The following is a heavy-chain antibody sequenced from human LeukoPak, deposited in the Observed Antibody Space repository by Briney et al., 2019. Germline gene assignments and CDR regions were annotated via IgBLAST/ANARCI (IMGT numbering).Heavy chain of an antibody. J-gene: IGHJ4*01. Sequence: PSETLSLTCTVSGGSISSGSYYWSWIRQPAGKGLEWIGRIYTSGSTNYNPSLKSRVTISVDTSKNQFSLKLSSVTAADTAVYYCARAERVAGTTAFDYWGHGTLVTVSS. V-gene: IGHV4-61*02. CDR1: GGSISSGSYY. D-gene: IGHD6-19*01. CDR2: IYTSGST. CDR3: ARAERVAGTTAFDY.